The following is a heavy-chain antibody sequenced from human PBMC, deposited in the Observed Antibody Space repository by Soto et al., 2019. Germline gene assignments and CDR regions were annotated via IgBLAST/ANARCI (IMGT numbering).Heavy chain of an antibody. CDR1: GFTVSSNY. Sequence: EVQLVESGGGLIQPGGSLRLSCAATGFTVSSNYMSWVRQAPGKGLEWVSVIYSGGSTYYADSVKGRFTISRDNSKNTLYLQMNSLRAEDTAVYYCASSKERYSYGPDWGQGTLVTVSS. V-gene: IGHV3-53*01. CDR3: ASSKERYSYGPD. D-gene: IGHD5-18*01. J-gene: IGHJ4*02. CDR2: IYSGGST.